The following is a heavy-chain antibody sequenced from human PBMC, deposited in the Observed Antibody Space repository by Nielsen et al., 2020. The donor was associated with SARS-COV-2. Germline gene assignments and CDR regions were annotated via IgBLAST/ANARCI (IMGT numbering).Heavy chain of an antibody. CDR3: AKFMANYVWGSYRPTPFDY. J-gene: IGHJ4*02. V-gene: IGHV3-23*01. CDR2: ISGSGGST. CDR1: GFTFSRYA. D-gene: IGHD3-16*02. Sequence: GESLKISCAASGFTFSRYAMSWVRQAPGKGLEWVSVISGSGGSTYYADSVKGRFTISRDNSKNTLYLQMNSLRAEDTAVYYCAKFMANYVWGSYRPTPFDYWGQGTLVTVSS.